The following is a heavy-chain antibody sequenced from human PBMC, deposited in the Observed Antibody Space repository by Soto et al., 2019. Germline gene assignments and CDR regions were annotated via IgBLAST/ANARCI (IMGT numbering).Heavy chain of an antibody. Sequence: QVQLQQWGAGLLKPSETLSLTCAVYGGSFSGYYWSWIRQPPGKGLEWIGEINHSGSTNYNPSLKSRVTISVDTSKNQFSLKLSSVTAADTAVYYCARGAGGYGMDVWGQGTTVTVSS. V-gene: IGHV4-34*01. D-gene: IGHD3-10*01. J-gene: IGHJ6*02. CDR1: GGSFSGYY. CDR2: INHSGST. CDR3: ARGAGGYGMDV.